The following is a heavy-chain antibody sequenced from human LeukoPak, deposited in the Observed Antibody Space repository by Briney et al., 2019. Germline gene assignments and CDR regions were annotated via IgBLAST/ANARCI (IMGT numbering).Heavy chain of an antibody. V-gene: IGHV1-8*01. Sequence: ASVKVSCKASGYTFTNYDINWVRQAAGQGLEWLGWMNPNSDNTGYAQKFQGRVTMTRNNAITTAYMELSSLTSEDTAVYYCTSAVKYYDLRAYYPFDFWGQGTLVTVSS. CDR3: TSAVKYYDLRAYYPFDF. D-gene: IGHD3-22*01. CDR2: MNPNSDNT. J-gene: IGHJ4*02. CDR1: GYTFTNYD.